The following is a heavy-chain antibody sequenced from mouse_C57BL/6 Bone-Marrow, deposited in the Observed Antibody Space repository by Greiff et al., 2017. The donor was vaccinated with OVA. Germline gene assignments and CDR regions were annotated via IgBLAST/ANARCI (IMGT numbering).Heavy chain of an antibody. Sequence: EVKVVESGGGLVQPKGSLKLSCAASGFSFNTYAMNWVRQAPGKGLEWVARIRSKSNNYATYYADSVKDRFTISRDDSESMLYLQMNNLKTEDTAMYYCVRHEGLRLFDYWGQGTTLTVSS. CDR1: GFSFNTYA. CDR3: VRHEGLRLFDY. CDR2: IRSKSNNYAT. J-gene: IGHJ2*01. D-gene: IGHD1-1*01. V-gene: IGHV10-1*01.